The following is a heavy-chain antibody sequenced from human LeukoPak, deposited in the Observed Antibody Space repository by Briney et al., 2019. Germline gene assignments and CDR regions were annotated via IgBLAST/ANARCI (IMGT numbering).Heavy chain of an antibody. CDR1: GFTFSSYA. Sequence: GGSLRLSCAASGFTFSSYAMHWVRQAPGKGLEWVAVISYDGSNKYYADSVKGRFTISRDNSKNTLYLQMNSLRAEDTAVYYCAKGDQLLWFGELSPTSYFDYWGQGTLVTVSS. V-gene: IGHV3-30-3*01. CDR3: AKGDQLLWFGELSPTSYFDY. J-gene: IGHJ4*02. D-gene: IGHD3-10*01. CDR2: ISYDGSNK.